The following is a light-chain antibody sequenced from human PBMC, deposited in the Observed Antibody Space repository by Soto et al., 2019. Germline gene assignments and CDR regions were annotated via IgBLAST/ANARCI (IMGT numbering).Light chain of an antibody. J-gene: IGLJ3*02. CDR3: CSYAGSSLWV. V-gene: IGLV2-23*02. Sequence: QSVLTQPASVSGSPGQSITISCTGTSSDVGSYNLVSWYQQHPGKAPKLMIYEVSKRPSGVSNRFSGSKSGNTASLTISGLQAEDEGDYYCCSYAGSSLWVFGGGTQLTVL. CDR2: EVS. CDR1: SSDVGSYNL.